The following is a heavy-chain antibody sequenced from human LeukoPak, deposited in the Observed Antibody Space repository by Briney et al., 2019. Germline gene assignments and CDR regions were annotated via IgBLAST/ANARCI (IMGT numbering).Heavy chain of an antibody. CDR1: GFTFTDFW. J-gene: IGHJ3*02. CDR3: ARSAAGSAFDI. Sequence: GGSLRLSCAASGFTFTDFWMHWVRQAPGGGLVWVSRVKGDEISTLYADSVKGRFTITRDNAKNTLYLQMNSLRAEDTAVYYCARSAAGSAFDIWGQGTMVTVSS. V-gene: IGHV3-74*01. CDR2: VKGDEIST. D-gene: IGHD6-13*01.